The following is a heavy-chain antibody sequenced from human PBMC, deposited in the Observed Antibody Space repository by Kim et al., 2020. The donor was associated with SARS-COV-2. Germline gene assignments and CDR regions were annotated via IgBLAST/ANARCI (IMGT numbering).Heavy chain of an antibody. CDR2: IYTSGST. CDR3: AREGAAAHLNYFDY. CDR1: GGSISSYY. J-gene: IGHJ4*02. Sequence: SETLSLTCTVSGGSISSYYWSWIRQPAGKGLEWIGRIYTSGSTNYNPSLKSRVTMSVDTSKNQFSLKLSSVTAADTAVYYCAREGAAAHLNYFDYWGQGTLVTVSS. D-gene: IGHD6-13*01. V-gene: IGHV4-4*07.